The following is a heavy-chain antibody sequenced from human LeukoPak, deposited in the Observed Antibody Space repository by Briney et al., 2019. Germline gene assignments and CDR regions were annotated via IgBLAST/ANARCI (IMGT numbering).Heavy chain of an antibody. V-gene: IGHV4-34*01. J-gene: IGHJ4*02. CDR3: ARSRGHDYGGSTGSNFDY. CDR1: GGSFSGYY. CDR2: INHSGST. D-gene: IGHD4-23*01. Sequence: PSETLSLTCAVYGGSFSGYYWSWIRQPLGKGLERIGEINHSGSTNYNPSLKSRVTISVDTSKNQFSLKLSSVTAADTAVYYCARSRGHDYGGSTGSNFDYWGQGTLVTVSS.